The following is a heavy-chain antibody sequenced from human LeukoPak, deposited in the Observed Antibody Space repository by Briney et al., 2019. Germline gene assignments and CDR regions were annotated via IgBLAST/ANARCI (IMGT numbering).Heavy chain of an antibody. CDR2: IHHTGAT. CDR3: ARGLDKTFWYFDI. V-gene: IGHV4-34*01. Sequence: SETPSLTCVVSGGSLSGYYWGWIRQPPGKGLEWIGEIHHTGATTSNPSLKSRVSLSLDSSRNELSLRLISVTAADTGLYFCARGLDKTFWYFDIWGRGTLVTVSS. CDR1: GGSLSGYY. D-gene: IGHD3-9*01. J-gene: IGHJ2*01.